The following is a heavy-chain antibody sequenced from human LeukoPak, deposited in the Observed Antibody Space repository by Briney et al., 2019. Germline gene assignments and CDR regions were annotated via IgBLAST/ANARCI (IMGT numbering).Heavy chain of an antibody. J-gene: IGHJ6*03. Sequence: SETLSLTCTVSGDSIGSSGYYWGWIRQPPGKGLEWIGSIHYSGSTYYNPSLKSRVTISLDTSKNQFSLKLSSVTAADTAVYYCARLRSLGDSSSNYFYMDVWGKGTTVTVSS. CDR2: IHYSGST. V-gene: IGHV4-39*07. CDR1: GDSIGSSGYY. CDR3: ARLRSLGDSSSNYFYMDV. D-gene: IGHD6-13*01.